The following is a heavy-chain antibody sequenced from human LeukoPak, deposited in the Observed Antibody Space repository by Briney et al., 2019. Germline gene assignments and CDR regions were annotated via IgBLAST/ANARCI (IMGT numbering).Heavy chain of an antibody. CDR1: GFTFSSYS. Sequence: GGSLRLSCAASGFTFSSYSMNWIRQAPGKGLEWVSYISSSGSTIYYADSVKGRFTISRDNAKNSLYLQMNSLRAEDTAVYYCASGGDYDSSGYPFDYWGQGTLVTVSS. J-gene: IGHJ4*02. CDR3: ASGGDYDSSGYPFDY. V-gene: IGHV3-48*04. D-gene: IGHD3-22*01. CDR2: ISSSGSTI.